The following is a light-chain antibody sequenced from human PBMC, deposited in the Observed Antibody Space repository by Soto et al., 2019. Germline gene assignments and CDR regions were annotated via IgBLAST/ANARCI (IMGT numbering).Light chain of an antibody. Sequence: IVMPQYPATLSLSPGERATLSCMASQSVSSNYLAWYQQKPGQTPKVLVYRASTRATGIPDRFSGSGSGTDFTLTISRLEAEDFAVYYCQQYGSSPLTFGGGTKVDIK. J-gene: IGKJ4*01. CDR2: RAS. CDR3: QQYGSSPLT. V-gene: IGKV3-20*01. CDR1: QSVSSNY.